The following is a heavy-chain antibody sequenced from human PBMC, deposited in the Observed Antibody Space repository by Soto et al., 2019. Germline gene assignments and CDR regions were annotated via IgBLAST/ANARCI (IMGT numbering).Heavy chain of an antibody. CDR3: ARVGSGMDQWLVTLDI. CDR1: GGFISSYY. V-gene: IGHV4-59*08. D-gene: IGHD6-19*01. CDR2: IYYSGST. Sequence: SETLSLTSTVSGGFISSYYWSWIRQPPGKGLEWIGYIYYSGSTNYTPSFKSRVTISVDTSKNKFSLKLSSLTAADTAVYYCARVGSGMDQWLVTLDIWGQGTMVTVSS. J-gene: IGHJ3*02.